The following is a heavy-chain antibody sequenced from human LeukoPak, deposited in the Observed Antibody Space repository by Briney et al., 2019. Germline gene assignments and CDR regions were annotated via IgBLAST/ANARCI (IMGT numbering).Heavy chain of an antibody. V-gene: IGHV3-23*01. CDR2: ISGSGGST. CDR1: GVTFSSYA. Sequence: GGSLRLSCAASGVTFSSYAMSWVRQAPGKGLEWVSAISGSGGSTYYADSVKGRFTISRDNSKNTLYLQMNSLRAEDTAVYYCAKDHGYYGGNSEGYAFDIWGQGTMVTVSS. D-gene: IGHD4-23*01. J-gene: IGHJ3*02. CDR3: AKDHGYYGGNSEGYAFDI.